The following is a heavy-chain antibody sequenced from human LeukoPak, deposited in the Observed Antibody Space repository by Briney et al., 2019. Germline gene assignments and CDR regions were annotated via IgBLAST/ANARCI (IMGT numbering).Heavy chain of an antibody. CDR2: ISGSGGST. V-gene: IGHV3-23*01. CDR1: GFTFSSYA. J-gene: IGHJ4*02. Sequence: PGGSLRLSCAASGFTFSSYAMSWVRQAPGKGLEWVSAISGSGGSTYYADSVKGRFTISRDNSKNTLYLQMNSLRAEDTAVYYCAKDHRDSSGYYPFDYWGQGTLVTASS. CDR3: AKDHRDSSGYYPFDY. D-gene: IGHD3-22*01.